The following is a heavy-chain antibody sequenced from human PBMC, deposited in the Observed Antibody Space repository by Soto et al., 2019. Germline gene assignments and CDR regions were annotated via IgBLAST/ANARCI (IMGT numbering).Heavy chain of an antibody. D-gene: IGHD3-9*01. CDR3: ARDALRYFDWLLSPLDY. CDR2: ISSSGSTI. J-gene: IGHJ4*02. V-gene: IGHV3-11*01. Sequence: GGSLRLSCAASGFTFSDYYMSWIRQAPGKGLEWVSYISSSGSTIYYADSVKGRFTNSRDNAKNSLYLQMNSLRAEDTAVYYCARDALRYFDWLLSPLDYWGQGTLVTVSS. CDR1: GFTFSDYY.